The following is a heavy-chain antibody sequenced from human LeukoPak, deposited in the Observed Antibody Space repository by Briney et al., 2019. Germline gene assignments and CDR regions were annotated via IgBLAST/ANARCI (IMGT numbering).Heavy chain of an antibody. CDR2: INPSGGST. CDR3: ARADTAMAFYYYYYYMDV. Sequence: ASVKVSCKASGYTFTSYYMHWVRQAPGQGLEWMGIINPSGGSTSYAQKFQGRVTMTRDTSTSTVYMELSSLRSEDTAVYYCARADTAMAFYYYYYYMDVWGKGTTVTISS. J-gene: IGHJ6*03. V-gene: IGHV1-46*01. CDR1: GYTFTSYY. D-gene: IGHD5-18*01.